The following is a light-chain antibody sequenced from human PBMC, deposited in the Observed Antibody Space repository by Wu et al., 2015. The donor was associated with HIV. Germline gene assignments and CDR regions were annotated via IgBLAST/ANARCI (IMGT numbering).Light chain of an antibody. CDR1: QSIIMW. V-gene: IGKV1-5*03. CDR3: QQFDNLRLT. J-gene: IGKJ4*01. Sequence: DIQMTQSPSTLSASIGDRVTITCRASQSIIMWLAWYQQKPGKAPKLLISKASSLESGVPSRFSGSGSGTEFTLTISSLQPDDFATYYCQQFDNLRLTFGGGTKVEIK. CDR2: KAS.